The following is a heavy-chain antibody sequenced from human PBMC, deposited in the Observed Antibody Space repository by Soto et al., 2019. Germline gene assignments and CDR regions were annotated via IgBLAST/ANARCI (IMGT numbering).Heavy chain of an antibody. CDR3: ASRITMVRGVRPYYYYYYGMDV. V-gene: IGHV1-2*02. CDR2: INPNSGGT. J-gene: IGHJ6*02. CDR1: GYTFTGYY. D-gene: IGHD3-10*01. Sequence: ASVKVSCKASGYTFTGYYMHWVRQAPGQGLEWMGWINPNSGGTNYAQKFQGRVTMTRDTSISTAYMELSSLRSEDTAVYYCASRITMVRGVRPYYYYYYGMDVWGQGTTVTVS.